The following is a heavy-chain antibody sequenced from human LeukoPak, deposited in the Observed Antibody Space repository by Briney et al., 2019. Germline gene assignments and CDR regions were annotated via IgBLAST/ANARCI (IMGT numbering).Heavy chain of an antibody. Sequence: GASVKVSCKSSGYTFTDYYMHWVRQAPGQGLQWMGWVNPNSGDTNYAQNFQGRVTMTRDTSISTAYMELSSLKSDDTAVYYCARVAMSGIGSDDFWGQGTLVTASS. V-gene: IGHV1-2*02. CDR3: ARVAMSGIGSDDF. CDR1: GYTFTDYY. J-gene: IGHJ4*02. D-gene: IGHD1-26*01. CDR2: VNPNSGDT.